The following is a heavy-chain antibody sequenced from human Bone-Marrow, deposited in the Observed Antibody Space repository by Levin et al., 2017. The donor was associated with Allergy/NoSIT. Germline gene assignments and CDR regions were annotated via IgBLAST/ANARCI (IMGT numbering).Heavy chain of an antibody. J-gene: IGHJ4*02. Sequence: SETLSLTCTVSGGSVSSGSYYWNWMRQPPGKGLEWIGYIYYKGTTNYHPSLKSRVTVSIDTAKNQFSLKLASVTAADTAVYYCARGLVGATHYDSWGQGTLVIVSS. CDR3: ARGLVGATHYDS. D-gene: IGHD1-26*01. CDR2: IYYKGTT. V-gene: IGHV4-61*01. CDR1: GGSVSSGSYY.